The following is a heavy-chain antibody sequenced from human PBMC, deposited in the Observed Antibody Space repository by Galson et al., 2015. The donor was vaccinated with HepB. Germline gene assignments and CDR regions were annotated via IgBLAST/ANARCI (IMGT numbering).Heavy chain of an antibody. Sequence: SLRLSCAASGFTFSDYTMHWVRQAPGKGLEWVSYICDISDTIYYADSVKGRFTISRDNAKNSLYLQMNSLRDEDTAVYYCARDLVGCTTPNWFDSWGQGTLVTVSS. V-gene: IGHV3-48*02. CDR2: ICDISDTI. CDR3: ARDLVGCTTPNWFDS. CDR1: GFTFSDYT. J-gene: IGHJ5*01. D-gene: IGHD2-8*01.